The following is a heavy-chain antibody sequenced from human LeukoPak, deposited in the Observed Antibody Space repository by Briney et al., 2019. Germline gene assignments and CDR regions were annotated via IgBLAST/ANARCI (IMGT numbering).Heavy chain of an antibody. CDR2: MNPNIGNT. Sequence: GASVKVSCKASGYTFTSYDINWVRQATVQGLECMGWMNPNIGNTGDAQKFQGRVTMTRDMSTSTVYMELSSLRSEDTAVYYCARVRGGHYGIYWYFDLWGRGTLVTVSS. V-gene: IGHV1-8*02. D-gene: IGHD3-22*01. CDR3: ARVRGGHYGIYWYFDL. CDR1: GYTFTSYD. J-gene: IGHJ2*01.